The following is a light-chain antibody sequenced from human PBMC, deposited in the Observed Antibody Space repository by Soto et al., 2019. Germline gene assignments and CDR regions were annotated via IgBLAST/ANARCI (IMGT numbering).Light chain of an antibody. CDR1: QSVSRVN. J-gene: IGKJ5*01. V-gene: IGKV3D-20*01. CDR3: QQYGNSPIT. Sequence: VLTQSPATLSLSPGERATLSCVASQSVSRVNLAWYQLKPGLAPRLLIYDASFRATGIPDRFSGSGSGTDFTLTISRLESEDSAVYYCQQYGNSPITFGQGTRRRL. CDR2: DAS.